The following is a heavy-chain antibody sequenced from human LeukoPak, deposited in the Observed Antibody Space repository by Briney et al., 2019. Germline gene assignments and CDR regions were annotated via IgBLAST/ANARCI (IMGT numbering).Heavy chain of an antibody. V-gene: IGHV3-30-3*01. D-gene: IGHD3-10*01. CDR2: ISYDGSNK. Sequence: GGSLRLSCAASGFTFSSYAMHWVRQAPGKGLEWVAVISYDGSNKYYADSVKGRFTISRDNSKNTLDLQMNSLRVEDTAVYYCAKGVGGSANYYYMDVWGKGTTVTVSS. CDR1: GFTFSSYA. J-gene: IGHJ6*03. CDR3: AKGVGGSANYYYMDV.